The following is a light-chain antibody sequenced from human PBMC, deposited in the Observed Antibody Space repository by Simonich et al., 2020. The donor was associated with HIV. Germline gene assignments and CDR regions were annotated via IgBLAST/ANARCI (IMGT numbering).Light chain of an antibody. J-gene: IGKJ3*01. V-gene: IGKV3-15*01. CDR2: GAS. CDR1: QTVNSN. Sequence: EIVMTQSPATLSVSPGERATLSCRPSQTVNSNLAWYQQKPGQAPTLLIYGASTRATGVPARFSGSWSGTEFTLTISSLQSEDFAVYYCQQRSNWPPIFTFGPGTKVDI. CDR3: QQRSNWPPIFT.